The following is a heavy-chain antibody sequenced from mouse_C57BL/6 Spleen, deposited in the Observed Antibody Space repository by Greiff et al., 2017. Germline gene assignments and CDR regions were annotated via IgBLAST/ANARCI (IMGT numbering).Heavy chain of an antibody. CDR1: GYAFTNYL. CDR2: INPGSGGT. V-gene: IGHV1-54*01. J-gene: IGHJ3*01. CDR3: ARKGAYDYDGPFAY. D-gene: IGHD2-4*01. Sequence: VQLQESGAELVRPGTSVKVSCKASGYAFTNYLIEWVKQRPGQGLEWIGVINPGSGGTNYNEKFKGKATLTADKSSSTAYMQLSSLTSEDSAVYFCARKGAYDYDGPFAYWGQGTLVTVSA.